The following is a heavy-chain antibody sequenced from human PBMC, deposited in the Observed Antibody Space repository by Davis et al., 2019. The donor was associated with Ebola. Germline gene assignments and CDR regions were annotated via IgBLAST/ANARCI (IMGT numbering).Heavy chain of an antibody. Sequence: PGGSLRLSCAASGFTFSSYAMSWVRQAPGKGLEWVANIKQDGSEKYYVDSVKGRFTISRDNSKNTLYLQMNSLRNEDTAVYYCARDPLGYTDDNDSWGQGTLVIVSS. J-gene: IGHJ4*02. CDR2: IKQDGSEK. V-gene: IGHV3-7*01. CDR1: GFTFSSYA. D-gene: IGHD2-2*02. CDR3: ARDPLGYTDDNDS.